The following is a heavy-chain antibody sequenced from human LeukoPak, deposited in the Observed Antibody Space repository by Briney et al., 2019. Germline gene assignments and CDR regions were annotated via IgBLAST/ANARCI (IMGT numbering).Heavy chain of an antibody. J-gene: IGHJ4*02. CDR3: ARYLYGDPDTLDY. CDR1: GYSFTSYW. Sequence: GESLKISCKGSGYSFTSYWIGWVRQMPGKSLGWMGIIYPGDSDTRYSPSFQGQVTISADKSISTAYLQWSSLKASDTAMYYCARYLYGDPDTLDYWGQGTLVTVSS. CDR2: IYPGDSDT. V-gene: IGHV5-51*01. D-gene: IGHD4-17*01.